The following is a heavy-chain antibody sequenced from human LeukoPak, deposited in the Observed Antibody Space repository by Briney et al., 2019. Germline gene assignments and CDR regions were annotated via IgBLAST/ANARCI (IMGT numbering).Heavy chain of an antibody. V-gene: IGHV3-48*02. CDR3: ARESSSGWYGGAFDI. D-gene: IGHD6-19*01. J-gene: IGHJ3*02. CDR1: GFTFSSYS. CDR2: ISSSSSTI. Sequence: PGGSLRLSCAASGFTFSSYSMNWVRQAPGEGLEWVSYISSSSSTIYYADSVKGRFTISRDNAKNSLYLQMNSLRDEDTAVYYCARESSSGWYGGAFDIWGQGTMVTVSS.